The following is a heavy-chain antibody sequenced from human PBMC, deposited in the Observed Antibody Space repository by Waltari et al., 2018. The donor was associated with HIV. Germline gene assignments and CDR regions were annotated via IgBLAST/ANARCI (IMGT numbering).Heavy chain of an antibody. Sequence: QVRLDQWGTNVLKPSETPSLPCAVYGESFNAHYWPWIRQPPGKGLEWIGAINHRVVRFYNPAWRSRLSISVDNSKNQFSRKLASLTAADTATYVCARWRDSLGYFYHFYLFDFWSQGHLVAVSS. V-gene: IGHV4-34*01. CDR1: GESFNAHY. CDR2: INHRVVR. D-gene: IGHD3-16*01. CDR3: ARWRDSLGYFYHFYLFDF. J-gene: IGHJ4*02.